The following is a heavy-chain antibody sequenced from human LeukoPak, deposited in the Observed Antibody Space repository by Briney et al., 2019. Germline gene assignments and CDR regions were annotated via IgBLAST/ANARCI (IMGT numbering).Heavy chain of an antibody. D-gene: IGHD6-6*01. CDR3: AKQKIHIAARPAYYYGMDV. CDR2: ISFNGSNK. V-gene: IGHV3-30*18. CDR1: GFTFSSYG. Sequence: PVRSLRLSCAASGFTFSSYGTHWVRQAPRKGLEWVAVISFNGSNKYYADSVKGRFTISRDNSKNTLYLQMNSLRAEDTAVYYCAKQKIHIAARPAYYYGMDVWGQGTTVTVSS. J-gene: IGHJ6*02.